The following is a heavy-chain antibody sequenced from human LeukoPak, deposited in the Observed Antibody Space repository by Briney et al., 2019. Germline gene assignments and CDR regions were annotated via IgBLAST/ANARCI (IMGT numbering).Heavy chain of an antibody. CDR2: ILGTTA. CDR3: FTDWGSRP. V-gene: IGHV3-73*01. J-gene: IGHJ5*02. CDR1: GFTFSGSG. Sequence: PGGSLRPSCAASGFTFSGSGIYWVRQASGKGLEWVGHILGTTASYAASVKGRSLISRDESSNTAYLQMNSLRTEDTAVYYCFTDWGSRPWGQGTLVTVSS. D-gene: IGHD7-27*01.